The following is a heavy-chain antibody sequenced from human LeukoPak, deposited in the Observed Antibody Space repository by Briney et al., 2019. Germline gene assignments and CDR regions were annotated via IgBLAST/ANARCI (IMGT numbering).Heavy chain of an antibody. Sequence: PGGSPRLSCAASGFTFSSYGMPWVHQAPGKGLEWVAVISYDGSNKYYADSVKGRFTISRGNSKNTLYLQMNSLRAEDTAVYYCAKNYDSSGAFDIWGQGTMVTVSS. CDR3: AKNYDSSGAFDI. V-gene: IGHV3-30*18. CDR1: GFTFSSYG. D-gene: IGHD3-22*01. CDR2: ISYDGSNK. J-gene: IGHJ3*02.